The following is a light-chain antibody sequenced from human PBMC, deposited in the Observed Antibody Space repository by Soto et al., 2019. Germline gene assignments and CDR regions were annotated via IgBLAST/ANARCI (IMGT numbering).Light chain of an antibody. J-gene: IGKJ4*01. Sequence: DIQMTQSPSSLSASVGDRVTITCRASQSISSYLNWYQQTPGKAPKLLIYAASSLQSGVPSRFSGSGSGTDFTLTISSLQPEDFATYYCQQSYSTPITFGGGTKVESK. V-gene: IGKV1-39*01. CDR3: QQSYSTPIT. CDR2: AAS. CDR1: QSISSY.